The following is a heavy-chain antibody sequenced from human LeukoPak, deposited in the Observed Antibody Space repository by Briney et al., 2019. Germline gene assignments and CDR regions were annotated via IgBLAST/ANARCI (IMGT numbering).Heavy chain of an antibody. J-gene: IGHJ4*02. Sequence: GGSLRLSCAASGFIFSNYAIHWVRQAPGKGLEWVAVISSDGTNKYYADSVKGRFTISRDNSKDTLYLHMNSLRAEDTAVYYCARGFRLFTVTILYYFDYWGRGTLVTVSS. V-gene: IGHV3-30*04. CDR3: ARGFRLFTVTILYYFDY. CDR2: ISSDGTNK. CDR1: GFIFSNYA. D-gene: IGHD4-17*01.